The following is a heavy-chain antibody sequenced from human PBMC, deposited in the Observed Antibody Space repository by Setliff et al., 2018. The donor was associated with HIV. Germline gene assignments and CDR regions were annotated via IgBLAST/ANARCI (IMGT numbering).Heavy chain of an antibody. CDR2: ISSSGSTR. J-gene: IGHJ6*02. CDR1: GFTFSSYE. V-gene: IGHV3-48*03. Sequence: LRLSCAASGFTFSSYEMNWVRQAPGKGLEWVSYISSSGSTRYYAVSVKGRLTISRDNAKNTLYLQMNSLRAEDTAVYYCARGVRGVVNGMDVWGQGTTVTVSS. D-gene: IGHD3-10*01. CDR3: ARGVRGVVNGMDV.